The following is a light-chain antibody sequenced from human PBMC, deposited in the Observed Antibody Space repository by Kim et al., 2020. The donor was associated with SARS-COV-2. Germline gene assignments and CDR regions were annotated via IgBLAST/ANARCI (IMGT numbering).Light chain of an antibody. CDR2: GAS. CDR3: QQSYSTPWT. J-gene: IGKJ1*01. CDR1: QSISTY. V-gene: IGKV1-39*01. Sequence: DIQMTQSPSSLSASVGDRVTITCRASQSISTYLNWYQQKPGKPPNLLIYGASNLQSGVPSRFSGSRSGTDFTLTLSSLQPEDFATYYCQQSYSTPWTFGQGTKVDIK.